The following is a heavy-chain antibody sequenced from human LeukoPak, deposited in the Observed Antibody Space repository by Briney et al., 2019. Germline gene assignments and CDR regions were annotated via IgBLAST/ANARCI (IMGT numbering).Heavy chain of an antibody. V-gene: IGHV3-7*01. D-gene: IGHD6-13*01. CDR1: GFTFSSYW. Sequence: GGSLRLSCAASGFTFSSYWMSWVRQAPGKGLEWVANIKQDGSEKYYVDSVKGRFTNSRDNAKNSLYLQMNSLRAEDTAVYYCASIAAAGTYFDYWGQGTLVTVSS. CDR2: IKQDGSEK. CDR3: ASIAAAGTYFDY. J-gene: IGHJ4*02.